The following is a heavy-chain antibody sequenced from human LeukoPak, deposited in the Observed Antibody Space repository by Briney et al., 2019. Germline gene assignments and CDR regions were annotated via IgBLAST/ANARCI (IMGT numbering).Heavy chain of an antibody. CDR2: ISSSSTYI. D-gene: IGHD4-17*01. J-gene: IGHJ4*02. CDR1: GFTFSSYT. V-gene: IGHV3-21*01. Sequence: GGSLRLSCAASGFTFSSYTMNWVRQAPGKGLEWVSSISSSSTYIYYADSVKGRFTISRDNAKNSLFLQMNSLRAEDSAVYYCARSGAGNYGDYVDYWGQGTLVTVSS. CDR3: ARSGAGNYGDYVDY.